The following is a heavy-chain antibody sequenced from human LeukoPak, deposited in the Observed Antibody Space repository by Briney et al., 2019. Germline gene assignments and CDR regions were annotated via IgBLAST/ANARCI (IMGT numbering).Heavy chain of an antibody. J-gene: IGHJ5*02. V-gene: IGHV4-39*01. CDR2: IFYSGST. D-gene: IGHD6-19*01. CDR3: ASHLSPGIAVGGRYNWFDP. Sequence: SETLSLTCTVSSGSISTSNYYWGWVRQPPGKALEWIGNIFYSGSTYYSPSLKSRVTISVDTSKHQFSLKLSSVTAADTAVYYCASHLSPGIAVGGRYNWFDPWGQGTLVTVSS. CDR1: SGSISTSNYY.